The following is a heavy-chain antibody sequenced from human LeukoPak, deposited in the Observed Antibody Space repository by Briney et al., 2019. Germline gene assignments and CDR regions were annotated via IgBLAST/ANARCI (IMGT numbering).Heavy chain of an antibody. CDR1: GVSLCSVSNY. CDR2: VSYTGST. V-gene: IGHV4-61*01. D-gene: IGHD1-26*01. CDR3: AKDMGYSGSSPIEY. J-gene: IGHJ4*02. Sequence: TLSLTCTVSGVSLCSVSNYRSWIRQPPEKGLGWGGCVSYTGSTHYNPSLESRVTITVDMSKNQFSLKLRSVTAADTAVYYCAKDMGYSGSSPIEYWGQGTLVTVSS.